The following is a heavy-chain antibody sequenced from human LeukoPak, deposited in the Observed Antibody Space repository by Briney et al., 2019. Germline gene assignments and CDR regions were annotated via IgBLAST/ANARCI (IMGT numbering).Heavy chain of an antibody. V-gene: IGHV3-7*01. CDR2: IKQDGSEK. Sequence: GGSLRLSCRTSGFTLNNAWMNWVRQAPGKGLEWVANIKQDGSEKYYVDSVKGRFTISRDNAKNSLYLQMNSLRAEDTAVYYCARDRGYYDSSGYYYDFYAFDIWGQGTMVTVSS. CDR1: GFTLNNAW. J-gene: IGHJ3*02. CDR3: ARDRGYYDSSGYYYDFYAFDI. D-gene: IGHD3-22*01.